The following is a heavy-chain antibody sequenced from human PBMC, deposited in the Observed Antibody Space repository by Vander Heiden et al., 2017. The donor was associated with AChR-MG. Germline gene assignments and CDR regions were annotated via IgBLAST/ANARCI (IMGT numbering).Heavy chain of an antibody. CDR3: ARHGRYCSSTSCYYNWFDP. D-gene: IGHD2-2*01. Sequence: EVQLVQSGAEVKKPGESLKISCKGSGYSFTSYWIGWVRQMPGKGLEWMGIIYPGDSDTRYSPSFQGQVTISADKSISTAYLQWSSLKASDTAMYYCARHGRYCSSTSCYYNWFDPWGQGTLVTVSS. CDR2: IYPGDSDT. V-gene: IGHV5-51*01. CDR1: GYSFTSYW. J-gene: IGHJ5*02.